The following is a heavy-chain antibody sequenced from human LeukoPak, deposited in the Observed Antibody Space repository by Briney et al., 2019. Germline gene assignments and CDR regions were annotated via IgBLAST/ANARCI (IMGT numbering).Heavy chain of an antibody. CDR3: ARGAYCNTTNCYAPDYHYMDV. D-gene: IGHD2-2*01. Sequence: PSETLSLTCTVSGGSIRNYYWSWIRQSPGKGLEWIGYFFSGNLNYNPALKSRLTISVVTSKNQLFLSLSSVTAADTAVYYCARGAYCNTTNCYAPDYHYMDVWGKGTTVTVSS. V-gene: IGHV4-59*01. CDR2: FFSGNL. J-gene: IGHJ6*03. CDR1: GGSIRNYY.